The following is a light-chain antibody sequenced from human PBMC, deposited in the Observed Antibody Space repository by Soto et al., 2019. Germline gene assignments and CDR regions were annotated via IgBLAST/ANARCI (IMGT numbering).Light chain of an antibody. J-gene: IGLJ1*01. CDR2: EVN. CDR3: TSYAGGNNV. CDR1: SSDVGGYNY. Sequence: QSALTQPPSASGSPGQSVTISCTGTSSDVGGYNYVSWYQQHPGKVPKHMVYEVNKRPSGVPDRFSGSKSGNTASLTVSGLQAEDEADYYCTSYAGGNNVFGTGTKLNVL. V-gene: IGLV2-8*01.